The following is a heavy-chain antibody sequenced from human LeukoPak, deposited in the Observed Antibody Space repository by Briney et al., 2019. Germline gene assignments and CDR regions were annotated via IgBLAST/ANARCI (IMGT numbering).Heavy chain of an antibody. CDR3: ARDLGIAVARGFDP. J-gene: IGHJ5*02. CDR1: GGSISSYY. V-gene: IGHV4-4*07. Sequence: PSETLSLTCTVSGGSISSYYWSWIRQPAGKGLEWIGRIYTSGSTNYNPSLKSRVTISVDKSKNQFSLKLSSVTAADTAVYYCARDLGIAVARGFDPWGQGTLVTVSS. CDR2: IYTSGST. D-gene: IGHD6-19*01.